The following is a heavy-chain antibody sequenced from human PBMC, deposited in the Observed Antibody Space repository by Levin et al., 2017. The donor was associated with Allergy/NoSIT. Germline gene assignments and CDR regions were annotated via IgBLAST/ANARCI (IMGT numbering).Heavy chain of an antibody. D-gene: IGHD3-22*01. Sequence: GESLKISCAASGFTFSNAWMSWVRQAPGKGLEWVGLIKSKTDGGTTDYAAPVKGRFTISRDDSKNTLYLQMNSLKTEDTAVYYCTTQSGYYYAYWGQGTLVTVSS. CDR1: GFTFSNAW. V-gene: IGHV3-15*01. J-gene: IGHJ4*02. CDR3: TTQSGYYYAY. CDR2: IKSKTDGGTT.